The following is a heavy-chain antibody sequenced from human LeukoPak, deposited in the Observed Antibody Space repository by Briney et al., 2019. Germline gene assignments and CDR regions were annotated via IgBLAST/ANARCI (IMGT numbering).Heavy chain of an antibody. Sequence: GGSLRLSCAASGFTFSSYSMNWVRQAPGKGLEWVSSISSSSSYIYYADSVKGRFTISRDNAKNSLYLQMNSLRAEDTAVYYCASDSSGWFDYWGQGTLVTVSS. CDR2: ISSSSSYI. CDR3: ASDSSGWFDY. J-gene: IGHJ5*01. V-gene: IGHV3-21*01. CDR1: GFTFSSYS. D-gene: IGHD6-19*01.